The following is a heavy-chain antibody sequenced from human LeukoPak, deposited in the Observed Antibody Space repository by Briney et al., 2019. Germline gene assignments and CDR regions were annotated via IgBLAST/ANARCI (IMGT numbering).Heavy chain of an antibody. V-gene: IGHV3-74*01. D-gene: IGHD6-6*01. J-gene: IGHJ6*03. CDR1: GFTFSSYW. CDR3: AKDGAGSSLYMDV. Sequence: PGGSLRLSCAASGFTFSSYWMHWVRQAPGKGLVWVSRINSDGSSTSYADSVKGRFTISRDNAKNTLYLQMNSLRAEDTAMYYCAKDGAGSSLYMDVWGKGTTVTVSS. CDR2: INSDGSST.